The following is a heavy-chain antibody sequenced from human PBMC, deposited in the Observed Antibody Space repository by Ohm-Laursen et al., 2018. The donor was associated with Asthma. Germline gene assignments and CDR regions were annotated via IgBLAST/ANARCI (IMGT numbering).Heavy chain of an antibody. J-gene: IGHJ4*02. CDR1: GFTFSNFA. CDR2: ITSDGSWT. V-gene: IGHV3-30-3*01. CDR3: AKDGTYYDFWSGYPYYFDY. D-gene: IGHD3-3*01. Sequence: SLRLSCAASGFTFSNFAMHWVRQAPGKGLEWVSIITSDGSWTSYADSVKGRFTISRDNSKNTLYLQMNSLRAEDTAVYYCAKDGTYYDFWSGYPYYFDYWGQGTLVTVSS.